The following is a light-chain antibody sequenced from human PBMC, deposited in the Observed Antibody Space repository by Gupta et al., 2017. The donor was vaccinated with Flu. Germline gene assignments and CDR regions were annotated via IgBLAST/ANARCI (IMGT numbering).Light chain of an antibody. CDR2: DVI. Sequence: QSALTQPRPGSGSRGQSVPISCTGTINDIGAYNYVSWYRQHAGKGHKLLIYDVIKRPSGVPDRFSGSKSGNTASLPISGLRIEDEGDYYCCSYAGSYTFKLFGGGTKVTVL. CDR1: INDIGAYNY. V-gene: IGLV2-11*01. J-gene: IGLJ3*02. CDR3: CSYAGSYTFKL.